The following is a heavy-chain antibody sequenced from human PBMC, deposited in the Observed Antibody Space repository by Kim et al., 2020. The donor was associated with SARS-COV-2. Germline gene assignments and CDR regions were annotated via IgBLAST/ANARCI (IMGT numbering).Heavy chain of an antibody. Sequence: GGSLRLSCAASGFTFSSYWMSWVRQAPGKGLEWVANIKQDGSEKYYVDSVKGRFTISRDNAKNSLYLQMNSLRAEDTAVYYCARGTRRYSGSLDFDYWGQGTLVTVSS. V-gene: IGHV3-7*03. CDR1: GFTFSSYW. D-gene: IGHD1-26*01. CDR2: IKQDGSEK. CDR3: ARGTRRYSGSLDFDY. J-gene: IGHJ4*02.